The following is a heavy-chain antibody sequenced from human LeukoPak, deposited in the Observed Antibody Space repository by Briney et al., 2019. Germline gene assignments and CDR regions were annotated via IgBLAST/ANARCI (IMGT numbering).Heavy chain of an antibody. Sequence: GGSLRLSCATSGFTFNNYNMNWVRQAPGKGLEWVSYISTSSSTMYYADSVKGRFTISRDNSKNTLYLQMNSLRAEDTAVYYCAKDRGPFDYWGQGTLVTVSS. D-gene: IGHD3-10*01. CDR2: ISTSSSTM. V-gene: IGHV3-48*01. CDR3: AKDRGPFDY. CDR1: GFTFNNYN. J-gene: IGHJ4*02.